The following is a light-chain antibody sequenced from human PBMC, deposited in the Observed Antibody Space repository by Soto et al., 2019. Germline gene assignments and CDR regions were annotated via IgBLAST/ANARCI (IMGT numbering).Light chain of an antibody. J-gene: IGKJ1*01. Sequence: ETVLTQSPATLSLSPGERATLPCRASQNVSSYLTWYQHKPGQAPRLLIYDASNRATGIPARFSGSGSGTDFTLTISSLEPEDFAVYYCQQRSNWPPEWTFGPGTKVDVK. CDR1: QNVSSY. V-gene: IGKV3-11*01. CDR2: DAS. CDR3: QQRSNWPPEWT.